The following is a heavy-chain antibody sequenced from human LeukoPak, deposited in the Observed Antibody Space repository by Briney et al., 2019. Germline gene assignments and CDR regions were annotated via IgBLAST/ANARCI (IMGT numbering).Heavy chain of an antibody. V-gene: IGHV4-4*07. Sequence: SETLSLTCTVSGGSISSYYWTWIRQPAGKGLEWIGRIYTTGSTNYNPSLNSRVTISVDTSKNQFSLKLSSVTAADTAVYYCARVLWYCSSTSCLDGNWFDPWGQGTLVTVSS. D-gene: IGHD2-2*01. CDR1: GGSISSYY. CDR3: ARVLWYCSSTSCLDGNWFDP. CDR2: IYTTGST. J-gene: IGHJ5*02.